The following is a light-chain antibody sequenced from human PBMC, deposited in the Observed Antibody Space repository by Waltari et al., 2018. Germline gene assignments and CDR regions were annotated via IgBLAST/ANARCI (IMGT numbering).Light chain of an antibody. Sequence: QSALTQPASVSGSPGQSITISCTGTSSDVGGYNHVSWYQQQPGKAPKLLILEVTNRPSGISDRFSGSKSGNTASLTISGLQAEDEGEYYCSSFTTIGTPVVFGGGTKVTVL. J-gene: IGLJ2*01. CDR2: EVT. CDR1: SSDVGGYNH. V-gene: IGLV2-14*01. CDR3: SSFTTIGTPVV.